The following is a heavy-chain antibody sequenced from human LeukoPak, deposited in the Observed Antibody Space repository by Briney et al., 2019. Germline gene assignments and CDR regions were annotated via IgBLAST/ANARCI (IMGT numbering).Heavy chain of an antibody. CDR3: ARDGGRGGY. V-gene: IGHV4-39*07. CDR1: GGSISSSSYY. D-gene: IGHD3-16*01. J-gene: IGHJ4*02. CDR2: IYYSGST. Sequence: PSETLSLTCTVSGGSISSSSYYWGWIRQPPGKGLEWIGSIYYSGSTYYNPFLKSRVTISVDTSKNQFSLKLRSVTAADTAVYYCARDGGRGGYWGQGTLVTVSS.